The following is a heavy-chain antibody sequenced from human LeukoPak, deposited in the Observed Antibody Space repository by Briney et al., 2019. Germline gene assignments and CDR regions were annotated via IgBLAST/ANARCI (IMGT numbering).Heavy chain of an antibody. CDR3: ASLSAGSGWYDY. CDR2: IYYSGST. CDR1: GGSISSGGYY. D-gene: IGHD6-19*01. V-gene: IGHV4-31*03. J-gene: IGHJ4*02. Sequence: SQTLSLTCTVSGGSISSGGYYWSWLRQHPGKGLEWIGYIYYSGSTYYNPSLKSRVTISVDTSKNQFSLKLSSVTAADTAVYYCASLSAGSGWYDYWGQGTLVTVSS.